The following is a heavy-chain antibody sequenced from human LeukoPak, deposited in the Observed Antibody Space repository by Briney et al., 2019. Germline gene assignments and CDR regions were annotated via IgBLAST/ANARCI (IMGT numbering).Heavy chain of an antibody. CDR2: ISSSSSYT. J-gene: IGHJ4*02. Sequence: PGGSLRLSCAASGFTFSDYYMSWIRQAPGKGREWVSYISSSSSYTNYADSVKGRFTISRDNAKNSLYLQMNSLRAEDTAVYYCARGGGYSYGHLNFDYWGQGTLVTVSS. V-gene: IGHV3-11*06. CDR1: GFTFSDYY. CDR3: ARGGGYSYGHLNFDY. D-gene: IGHD5-18*01.